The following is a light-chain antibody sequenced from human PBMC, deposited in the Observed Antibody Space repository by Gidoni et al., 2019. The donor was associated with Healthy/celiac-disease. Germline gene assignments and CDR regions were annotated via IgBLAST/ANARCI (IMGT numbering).Light chain of an antibody. CDR3: VXYXVSGISV. Sequence: QTVVTQEPSFSVSPGGTVTLTCGLSSGSVSTSYYPSWYQQTPGQAPRTLIYSTNTRSSGVPDRFSGSILGNKAALTITGAQADDESDYYCVXYXVSGISVFG. CDR1: SGSVSTSYY. J-gene: IGLJ3*02. CDR2: STN. V-gene: IGLV8-61*01.